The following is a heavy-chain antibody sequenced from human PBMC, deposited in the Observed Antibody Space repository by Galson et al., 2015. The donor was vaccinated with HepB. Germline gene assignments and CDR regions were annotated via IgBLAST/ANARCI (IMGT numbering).Heavy chain of an antibody. J-gene: IGHJ4*02. D-gene: IGHD1-26*01. V-gene: IGHV4-59*01. CDR2: IYYTGST. Sequence: ETLSLTCSVSVNSIVSDYWTWIRQPPGKGLEWIGYIYYTGSTNYNPSLKSRVTISLGTPRNQFSLRLNFVTAADTAVYYCARGSTSDYSDNWGQGTLVTVSS. CDR3: ARGSTSDYSDN. CDR1: VNSIVSDY.